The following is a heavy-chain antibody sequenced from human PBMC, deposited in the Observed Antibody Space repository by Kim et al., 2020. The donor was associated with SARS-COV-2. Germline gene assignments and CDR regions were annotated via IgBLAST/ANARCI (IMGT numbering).Heavy chain of an antibody. D-gene: IGHD3-16*02. Sequence: SETLSLTCTVSGGSISSYYWSWIRQPPGKGLEWIGYIYYSGSTNYNPSLKSRVTISVDTSKNQFSLKLSSVTAADTAVYYCARTTFGGVIHYWGQGTLVTVSS. V-gene: IGHV4-59*01. CDR1: GGSISSYY. CDR2: IYYSGST. J-gene: IGHJ4*02. CDR3: ARTTFGGVIHY.